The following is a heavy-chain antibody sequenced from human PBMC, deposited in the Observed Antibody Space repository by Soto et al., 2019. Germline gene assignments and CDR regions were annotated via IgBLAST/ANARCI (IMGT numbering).Heavy chain of an antibody. D-gene: IGHD2-21*02. J-gene: IGHJ6*02. CDR1: GYTFTSYG. V-gene: IGHV1-18*01. CDR3: ASPGAALVTDLYGMDV. Sequence: QVQLVQSGAEVKKPGASVKVSCNASGYTFTSYGISWVRQAPGQGLEWMGWISAYNGNTNYAQKLQGRVTMTTDTSTSTAYMELRSLRSDDTAVYYCASPGAALVTDLYGMDVWGQGTTVTVSS. CDR2: ISAYNGNT.